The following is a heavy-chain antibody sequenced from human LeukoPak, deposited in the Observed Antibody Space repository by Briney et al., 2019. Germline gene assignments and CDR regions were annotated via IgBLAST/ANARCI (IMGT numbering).Heavy chain of an antibody. J-gene: IGHJ6*02. V-gene: IGHV3-11*01. CDR3: ALRGTD. CDR1: GFIFSDAY. Sequence: PGGSLRLSCAASGFIFSDAYMNWIRQAPGKGLEWVSYITPSGGTIDYADSVKGRFTISRDNAKNSLHLDLNNLRADDTAVYYCALRGTDWGQGTTVTVSS. D-gene: IGHD1-1*01. CDR2: ITPSGGTI.